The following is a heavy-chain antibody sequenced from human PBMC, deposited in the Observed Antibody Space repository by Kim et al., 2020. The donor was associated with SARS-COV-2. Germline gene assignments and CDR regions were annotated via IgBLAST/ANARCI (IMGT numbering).Heavy chain of an antibody. CDR1: GDSINSSNYY. V-gene: IGHV4-39*01. CDR2: VYYSGST. Sequence: SETLSLTCSVSGDSINSSNYYWGWIRQPPGKGPEWIGSVYYSGSTYYTPSLKSRVTLSVDTSKNHFSLKLTYVTDTDTAVYYCARQGGYCTGRSCYWGSPFDPWGQGTLVTVSS. CDR3: ARQGGYCTGRSCYWGSPFDP. D-gene: IGHD2-8*02. J-gene: IGHJ5*02.